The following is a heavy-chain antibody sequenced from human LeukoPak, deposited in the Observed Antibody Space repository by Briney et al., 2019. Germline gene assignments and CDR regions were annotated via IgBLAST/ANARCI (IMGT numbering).Heavy chain of an antibody. D-gene: IGHD2-2*01. CDR3: ARGGGYCSSTSCYVGYFDS. Sequence: GASVKVSFTASGYTFSSYSISWVRQAPGQGLEWMEWISPYNGNTNYTQKVQGRVTMTTDTSTSTAYMELRSLRSDDTAVYYCARGGGYCSSTSCYVGYFDSWGQGTLVTASS. CDR1: GYTFSSYS. CDR2: ISPYNGNT. V-gene: IGHV1-18*01. J-gene: IGHJ4*02.